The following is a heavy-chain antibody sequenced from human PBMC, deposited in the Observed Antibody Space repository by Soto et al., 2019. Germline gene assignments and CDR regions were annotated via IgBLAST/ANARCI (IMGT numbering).Heavy chain of an antibody. CDR2: ISGPGGST. CDR1: GFTFTKFA. Sequence: PGGSLRLSCAASGFTFTKFAMSRVRQAPGRGLEWVASISGPGGSTNYAESVKGRFTISRDNSNDTVSLQMNSLRVEDTALYFCAKDRRIAVSHFDFWGQGTLVTVSS. J-gene: IGHJ4*02. D-gene: IGHD6-19*01. CDR3: AKDRRIAVSHFDF. V-gene: IGHV3-23*01.